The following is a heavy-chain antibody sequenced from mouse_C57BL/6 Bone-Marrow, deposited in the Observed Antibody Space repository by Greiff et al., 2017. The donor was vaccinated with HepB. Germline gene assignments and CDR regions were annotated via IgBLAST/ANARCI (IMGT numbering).Heavy chain of an antibody. CDR3: ARGCTVVASFDY. D-gene: IGHD1-1*01. V-gene: IGHV3-6*01. CDR1: GYSITSGYY. J-gene: IGHJ2*01. Sequence: EVKLQESGPGLVKPSQSLSLTCSVPGYSITSGYYWNWIRQFPGNKLEWMGYISYDGSNNYNPSLKNRISITRDTSKNQFFLKLNSVTTEDTATYYCARGCTVVASFDYWGQGTTLTVSS. CDR2: ISYDGSN.